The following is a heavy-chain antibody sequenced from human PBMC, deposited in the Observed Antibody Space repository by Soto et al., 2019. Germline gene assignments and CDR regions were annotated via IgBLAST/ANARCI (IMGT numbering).Heavy chain of an antibody. V-gene: IGHV4-30-4*01. D-gene: IGHD3-22*01. CDR2: IYYSGST. CDR3: ATESSGSSPLHFYF. CDR1: GGSVSNGDYY. J-gene: IGHJ4*02. Sequence: QVQLQESGPGLVKPSQTLSVTCTVSGGSVSNGDYYWSWIRQPPGKGLEWIGYIYYSGSTYYNPSLNSRVTMSFDTSENQFSLKLSSVTDADTAMYYCATESSGSSPLHFYFWGQGTLVTVSS.